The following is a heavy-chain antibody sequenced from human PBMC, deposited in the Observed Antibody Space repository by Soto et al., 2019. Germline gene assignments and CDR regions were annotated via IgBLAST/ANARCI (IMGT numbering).Heavy chain of an antibody. J-gene: IGHJ6*02. CDR2: MNPESGST. V-gene: IGHV1-8*01. CDR3: ARSGATGYYSTHYYGMDV. Sequence: ASVKVSCKASGYTFNTYDINWVRQATGQGLEWVGWMNPESGSTGFAQSFQGRITLTGNTSINTVYMEVSSLTNEDTAVYFCARSGATGYYSTHYYGMDVWGPGTTVTVSS. D-gene: IGHD3-9*01. CDR1: GYTFNTYD.